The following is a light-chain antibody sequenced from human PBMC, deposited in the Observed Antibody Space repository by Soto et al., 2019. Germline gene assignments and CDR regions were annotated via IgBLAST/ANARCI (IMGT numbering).Light chain of an antibody. CDR1: SSDVGGYNY. J-gene: IGLJ3*02. CDR3: SSYTSSSTRV. Sequence: QSALTQSASVSGSPGQSITISCIGTSSDVGGYNYVSWYQQHPGKAPKLMIYDVSNRPSGVSNRFSGSKSGNTASLTISGLQAEDEADYYCSSYTSSSTRVFGGGTQLTVL. CDR2: DVS. V-gene: IGLV2-14*01.